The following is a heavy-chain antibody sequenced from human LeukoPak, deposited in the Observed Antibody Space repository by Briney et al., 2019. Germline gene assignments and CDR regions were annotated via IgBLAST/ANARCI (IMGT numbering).Heavy chain of an antibody. D-gene: IGHD3-10*01. V-gene: IGHV1-18*01. CDR1: GYTFTSYG. CDR3: ARAQLMVRGDITPYYYYGMDV. CDR2: ISAYNGNT. Sequence: GASVKVSCKASGYTFTSYGISWVRQAPGQGLEWMGWISAYNGNTNYAQKLQGRVTMTTDTSTSTAYMELRSLRSDDTAVYYCARAQLMVRGDITPYYYYGMDVWGQGTTVTVSS. J-gene: IGHJ6*02.